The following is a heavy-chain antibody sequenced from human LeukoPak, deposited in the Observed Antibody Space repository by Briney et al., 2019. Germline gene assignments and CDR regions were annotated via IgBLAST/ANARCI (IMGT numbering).Heavy chain of an antibody. V-gene: IGHV4-31*03. D-gene: IGHD1-26*01. CDR1: GGSISSGGYY. CDR2: IYYSGST. Sequence: SETLSLTCTVSGGSISSGGYYWSWIRQHPGKGLEWIGYIYYSGSTYYNPSHKSRVTISVDTSKNQFSLKLSSVTAADTAVYYCARGGDSGSYVFDYWGQGTLVTVSS. CDR3: ARGGDSGSYVFDY. J-gene: IGHJ4*02.